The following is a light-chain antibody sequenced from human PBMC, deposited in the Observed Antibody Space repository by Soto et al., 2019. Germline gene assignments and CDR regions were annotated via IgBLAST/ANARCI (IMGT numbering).Light chain of an antibody. CDR2: GAS. CDR1: QSVSNN. Sequence: TVITHSPATLSVSPGDRATLSCRASQSVSNNLAWYQQRPGQAPRLLIYGASTRATGIPARFSGSGSGTDFTLTISRLEPEDFAVYYCQQYGSSPPYTFGQATRLEIK. V-gene: IGKV3-15*01. J-gene: IGKJ5*01. CDR3: QQYGSSPPYT.